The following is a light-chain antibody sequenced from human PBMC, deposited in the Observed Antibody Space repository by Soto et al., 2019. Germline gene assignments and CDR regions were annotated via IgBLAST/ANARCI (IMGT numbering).Light chain of an antibody. Sequence: EVVWTQSAVTLSLTPGERATLSCRASQSFRGLLAWYQQKPGQAPRLLIYDAYNRATGIPPRFSGSGSGTDFTLTISSLEPEDSAVYYCQQRHMWPITSGQGRRLEIK. CDR3: QQRHMWPIT. CDR2: DAY. CDR1: QSFRGL. J-gene: IGKJ5*01. V-gene: IGKV3-11*01.